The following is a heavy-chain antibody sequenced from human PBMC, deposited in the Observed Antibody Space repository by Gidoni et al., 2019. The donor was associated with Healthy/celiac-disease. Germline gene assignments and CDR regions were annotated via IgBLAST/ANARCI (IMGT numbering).Heavy chain of an antibody. CDR1: GFSLSTSGVG. V-gene: IGHV2-5*01. CDR2: IYCNDDK. Sequence: QITLKESGPTLVKPTQTLTLTCPFSGFSLSTSGVGVGWIRQPPGKALEWLALIYCNDDKRYSPSLKSRLTITKDTSKNQVVLTMTNMDPVDTATYYCAHRRLPRGFDPWGQGTLVTVSS. J-gene: IGHJ5*02. CDR3: AHRRLPRGFDP.